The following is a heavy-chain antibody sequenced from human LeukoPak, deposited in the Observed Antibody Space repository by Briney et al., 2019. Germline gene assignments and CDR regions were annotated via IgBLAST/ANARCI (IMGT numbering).Heavy chain of an antibody. V-gene: IGHV4-34*01. Sequence: PSETLSLTCAVYGGSFSGYYWSWIRQPPGKGLEWIGEINHSGSTNYNPSLKSRVTISVDTSKNQFSLKLSSVTAADTAVYYCARVYGSGWYSEYFQHWGQGTLVTVSS. CDR2: INHSGST. D-gene: IGHD6-19*01. CDR1: GGSFSGYY. CDR3: ARVYGSGWYSEYFQH. J-gene: IGHJ1*01.